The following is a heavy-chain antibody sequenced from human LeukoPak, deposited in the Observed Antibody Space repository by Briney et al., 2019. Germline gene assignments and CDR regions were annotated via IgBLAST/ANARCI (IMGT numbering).Heavy chain of an antibody. D-gene: IGHD6-13*01. Sequence: GGSLSLSCAASGFTFDDYAMHWVRQAPGKGLECVSGISWNSGSIGYADSVKGRFTISRDNAKNSLYLQMNSLSAEDTALYYCAKDREQQMTSQTLDYWGQGTLVTVSS. CDR2: ISWNSGSI. CDR1: GFTFDDYA. V-gene: IGHV3-9*01. CDR3: AKDREQQMTSQTLDY. J-gene: IGHJ4*02.